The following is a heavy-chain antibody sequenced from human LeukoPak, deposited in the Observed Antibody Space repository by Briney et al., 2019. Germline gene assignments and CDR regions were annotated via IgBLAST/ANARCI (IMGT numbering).Heavy chain of an antibody. CDR3: ARGSYSSGWLPGYYYYMDV. CDR2: ISSSGSTI. J-gene: IGHJ6*03. V-gene: IGHV3-48*04. CDR1: GFTFSSYS. Sequence: GGSLRLSCAASGFTFSSYSMNWVRQAPGKGLEWVSYISSSGSTIYYADSVKGRFTISRDNAKNSLYLQMNSLRAEDTAVYYCARGSYSSGWLPGYYYYMDVWGKGTTVTVSS. D-gene: IGHD6-19*01.